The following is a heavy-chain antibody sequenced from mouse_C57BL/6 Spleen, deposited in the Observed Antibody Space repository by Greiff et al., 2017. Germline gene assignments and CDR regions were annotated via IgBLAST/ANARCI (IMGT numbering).Heavy chain of an antibody. CDR1: GYTFTSYW. J-gene: IGHJ3*01. CDR3: ASSLWSFAY. CDR2: IHPNSGST. Sequence: QVHVKQSGAELVKPGASVKLSCKASGYTFTSYWMHWVKQRPGQGLEWIGMIHPNSGSTNYNEKFKSKATLTVDKSSSTAYMQLSSLTSEDSAVYYCASSLWSFAYWGQGTLVTVSA. D-gene: IGHD1-1*02. V-gene: IGHV1-64*01.